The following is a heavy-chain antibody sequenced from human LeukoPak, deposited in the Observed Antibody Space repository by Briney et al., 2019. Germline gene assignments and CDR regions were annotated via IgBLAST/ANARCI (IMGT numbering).Heavy chain of an antibody. CDR3: ARVGYDSSGYYYRLGY. D-gene: IGHD3-22*01. V-gene: IGHV4-59*01. Sequence: PSETLSLTCTVSGGSISSYYWCCSRQPPGKGLEWIGYIYYSGSTNYNPSLKSRVTISVDTSKNQFSLKLSSVTLGAPAVYYCARVGYDSSGYYYRLGYWGQGTLVTVSS. CDR1: GGSISSYY. J-gene: IGHJ4*02. CDR2: IYYSGST.